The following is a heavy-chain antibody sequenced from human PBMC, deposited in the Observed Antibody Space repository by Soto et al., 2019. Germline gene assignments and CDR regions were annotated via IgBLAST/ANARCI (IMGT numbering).Heavy chain of an antibody. D-gene: IGHD3-3*01. V-gene: IGHV3-30-3*01. Sequence: QVQLVESGGGVVQPGRSLRLSCAASGFTFSSYAMHWVRQAPGKGLEWVAVISNDGRNKYYGDSVRGRFTISRDNSNNTLYLEMNTLRAEDTAVFYCARDPTHYNFWRGYYDYWGQGTLVTVSS. CDR1: GFTFSSYA. J-gene: IGHJ4*02. CDR3: ARDPTHYNFWRGYYDY. CDR2: ISNDGRNK.